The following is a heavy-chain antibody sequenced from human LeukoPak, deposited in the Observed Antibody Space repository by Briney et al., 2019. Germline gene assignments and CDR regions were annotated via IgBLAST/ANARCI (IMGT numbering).Heavy chain of an antibody. J-gene: IGHJ3*02. V-gene: IGHV4-38-2*02. D-gene: IGHD3-22*01. CDR1: GYSISSGYY. CDR2: IYHSGST. Sequence: SETLSLTCTVSGYSISSGYYWGWIRQPPGKGLEWIGSIYHSGSTYYNPSLKSRVTISVDTSKNQFSLKLSSVTAADTAVYYCARLNHDSSGYWRSPSVAFDIWGQGTMVTVSS. CDR3: ARLNHDSSGYWRSPSVAFDI.